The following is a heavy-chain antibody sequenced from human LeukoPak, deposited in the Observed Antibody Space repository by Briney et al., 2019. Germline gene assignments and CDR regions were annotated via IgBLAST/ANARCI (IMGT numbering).Heavy chain of an antibody. V-gene: IGHV1-2*02. Sequence: ASVKVSCKASGYTFTGYYMHWVRQAPGQGLEWVGWINPKSGDTNYAQKFQCRVTMTRDTSISTAYMELSSLRSEDTAVYYCARVHGGHDAFDIWGQGTMVTVSS. CDR2: INPKSGDT. CDR1: GYTFTGYY. CDR3: ARVHGGHDAFDI. D-gene: IGHD2-15*01. J-gene: IGHJ3*02.